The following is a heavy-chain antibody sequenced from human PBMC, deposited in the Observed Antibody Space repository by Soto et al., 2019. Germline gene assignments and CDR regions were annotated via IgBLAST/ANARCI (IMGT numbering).Heavy chain of an antibody. Sequence: QVQLQESGPGLVKPSETLSLTCTVSGGSISSYYWSWIRQPPGKGLEWIGYIYYSGSTNYNPSLKSRVTISVDTSKNQFSLKRSSVTAADTAVYYCARHGSGYYDSSGYSYATYDYYFDSWGQGTLVTVSS. CDR2: IYYSGST. D-gene: IGHD3-22*01. V-gene: IGHV4-59*08. CDR3: ARHGSGYYDSSGYSYATYDYYFDS. J-gene: IGHJ4*02. CDR1: GGSISSYY.